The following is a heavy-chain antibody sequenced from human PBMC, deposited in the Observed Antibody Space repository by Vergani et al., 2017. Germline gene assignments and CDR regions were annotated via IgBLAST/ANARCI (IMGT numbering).Heavy chain of an antibody. CDR2: IYYTGSA. V-gene: IGHV4-39*01. J-gene: IGHJ6*02. CDR1: GGSISSSSHF. CDR3: ARHDSGHYYASYYGLDV. D-gene: IGHD3-22*01. Sequence: QLQLHKSGPGLVKPSETLSLTCTLSGGSISSSSHFWGWPRLTPGKGLEWIGSIYYTGSAYYNTSLKSRVSISVDASKNQFSLKLSSVTAADSAVYYCARHDSGHYYASYYGLDVWGQGTTVTVSS.